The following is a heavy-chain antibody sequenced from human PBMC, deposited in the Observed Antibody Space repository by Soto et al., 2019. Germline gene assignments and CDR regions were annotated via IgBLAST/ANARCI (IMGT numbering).Heavy chain of an antibody. J-gene: IGHJ4*02. D-gene: IGHD4-4*01. CDR3: AKTNGYSNYPGNFDY. CDR2: ISGSGGST. CDR1: GFTFSSYA. Sequence: PGGSLRLSCAASGFTFSSYAMSWVRQAPGKGLEWVSAISGSGGSTCYADSVKGRFTISRDNSKNTLYLQMNSLRAEDTAVYYCAKTNGYSNYPGNFDYWGQGTLVTVSS. V-gene: IGHV3-23*01.